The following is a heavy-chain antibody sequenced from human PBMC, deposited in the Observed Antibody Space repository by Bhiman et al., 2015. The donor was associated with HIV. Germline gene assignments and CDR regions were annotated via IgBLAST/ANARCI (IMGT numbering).Heavy chain of an antibody. D-gene: IGHD1-1*01. CDR2: IDASKK. Sequence: QLHLVESGGGVVQPGRSLRLSCAASGLTFSDYGMHWVRQAPGKGLEWVALIDASKKYYADSVKGRFTISRDNSKNTLYLQMNSLRAEDTAVYYCALNLNTGTNTWGQGTLVTVSS. CDR1: GLTFSDYG. V-gene: IGHV3-33*01. CDR3: ALNLNTGTNT. J-gene: IGHJ5*02.